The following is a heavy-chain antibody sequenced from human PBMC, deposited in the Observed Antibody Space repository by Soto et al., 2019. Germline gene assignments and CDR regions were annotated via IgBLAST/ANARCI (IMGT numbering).Heavy chain of an antibody. CDR1: GVTFSSDS. CDR2: ISSSSSYI. V-gene: IGHV3-21*01. Sequence: EVQLVESVAGLAKPGGSLRLSCAASGVTFSSDSRNWVRQAPGKGLEWVSSISSSSSYIYYADSVKGRITISSENAKNSLSVQMNSLRAEDTAVYYWARDPDGSEAFDYWDQGTLVTVSS. CDR3: ARDPDGSEAFDY. D-gene: IGHD2-15*01. J-gene: IGHJ4*02.